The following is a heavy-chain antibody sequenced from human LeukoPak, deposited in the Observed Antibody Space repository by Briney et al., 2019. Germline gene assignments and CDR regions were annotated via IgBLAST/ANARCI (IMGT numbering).Heavy chain of an antibody. CDR1: GFTFSSYE. V-gene: IGHV3-48*03. CDR3: ARAPLYGDYFDY. D-gene: IGHD4-17*01. CDR2: ISSSGSTI. J-gene: IGHJ4*02. Sequence: HPGGSLRLSCAASGFTFSSYEMNWVHQAPGKGLEWVSYISSSGSTIYYADSVKGRFTISRDNAKNSLYLQMNSLRAEDTAVYYCARAPLYGDYFDYWGQGTLVTVSS.